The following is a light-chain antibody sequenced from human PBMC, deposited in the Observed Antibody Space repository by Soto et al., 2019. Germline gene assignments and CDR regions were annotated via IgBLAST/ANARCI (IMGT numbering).Light chain of an antibody. CDR1: QILMHTDGKTY. CDR3: MKSILLLWT. J-gene: IGKJ1*01. CDR2: EVS. Sequence: DIVMTHTPLSLSVTPGHPAYISFKSSQILMHTDGKTYLYWYVQKPGQPPQPLIHEVSNRFSGVPARFSGSGSQTDFTLKISRVEAEDVGVYYCMKSILLLWTFGQGNTGDIK. V-gene: IGKV2D-29*01.